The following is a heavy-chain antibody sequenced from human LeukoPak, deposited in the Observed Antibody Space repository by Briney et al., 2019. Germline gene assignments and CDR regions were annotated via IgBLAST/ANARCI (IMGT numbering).Heavy chain of an antibody. CDR1: GFTFDDYA. CDR2: ISWDGGST. Sequence: GGSLRLSCAASGFTFDDYAMHWVRQAPGKGLEWVSLISWDGGSTYYADSVKGRFTISRDNSKNSLYLQMNSLRAEDTALYYCAKDIGYGSGSYSPGMDVWGKGTAVTVSS. CDR3: AKDIGYGSGSYSPGMDV. V-gene: IGHV3-43D*03. J-gene: IGHJ6*03. D-gene: IGHD3-10*01.